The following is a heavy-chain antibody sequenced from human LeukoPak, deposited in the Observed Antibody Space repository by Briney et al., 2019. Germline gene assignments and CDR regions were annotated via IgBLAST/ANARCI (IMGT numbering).Heavy chain of an antibody. Sequence: SETLSLTCTVSGYSISSGYYWGWIRQPPGKGLEWIGRIYHSGSTYYNPSLKSRVPISVAPSKNQFSLKLSSVTATDTGVYYCARDRPSSDWYDGPGNWFDPWGQGTLVTVSS. V-gene: IGHV4-38-2*02. J-gene: IGHJ5*02. CDR2: IYHSGST. D-gene: IGHD6-19*01. CDR3: ARDRPSSDWYDGPGNWFDP. CDR1: GYSISSGYY.